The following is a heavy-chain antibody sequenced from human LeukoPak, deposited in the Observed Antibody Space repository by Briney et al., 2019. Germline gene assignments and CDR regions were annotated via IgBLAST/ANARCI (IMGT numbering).Heavy chain of an antibody. V-gene: IGHV4-61*02. CDR2: IYTSGST. CDR1: GGSISSGSYY. J-gene: IGHJ3*02. CDR3: ARLRPWAFDI. Sequence: SETLSLTCTVSGGSISSGSYYWSWIRQPAGKGLEWIGRIYTSGSTNYNPSLKSRVTISVDTSKNQFSLKLSSVTAADTAVYYCARLRPWAFDIWGQGTMVTVSS.